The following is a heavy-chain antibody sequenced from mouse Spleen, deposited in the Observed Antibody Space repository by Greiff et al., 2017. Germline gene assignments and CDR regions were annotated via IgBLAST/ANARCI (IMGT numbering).Heavy chain of an antibody. D-gene: IGHD1-1*01. J-gene: IGHJ1*01. Sequence: QVQLQQSGPELVKPGASVKISCKASGYAFSSSWMSWVKQRPGKGLEWIGRIYPGDGDTNYNGKFKGKATLTADKSSSTAYMQLSSLTSEDSAVYFCARGYYGSSWYFDVWGAGTTVTVSS. CDR3: ARGYYGSSWYFDV. CDR1: GYAFSSSW. CDR2: IYPGDGDT. V-gene: IGHV1-82*01.